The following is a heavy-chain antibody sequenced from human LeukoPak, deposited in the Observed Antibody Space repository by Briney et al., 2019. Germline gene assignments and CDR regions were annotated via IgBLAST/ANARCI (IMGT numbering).Heavy chain of an antibody. CDR1: GFTFSSYV. D-gene: IGHD6-13*01. V-gene: IGHV3-23*01. Sequence: PGGSLRLSCAVSGFTFSSYVMSWVRQAPGKGLEWVSTISGGGGTYYADSVKGRFTVSRDNSKNTLYLQMNSLRAEDTAVYYCAHISSSWPDYWGQGTLVTVSS. CDR3: AHISSSWPDY. CDR2: ISGGGGT. J-gene: IGHJ4*02.